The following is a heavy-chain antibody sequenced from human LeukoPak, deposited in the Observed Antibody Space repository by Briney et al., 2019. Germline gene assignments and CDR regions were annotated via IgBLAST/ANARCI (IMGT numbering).Heavy chain of an antibody. CDR2: IIPIFGTA. D-gene: IGHD5-24*01. CDR3: ARDSDGYNQFDY. V-gene: IGHV1-69*13. J-gene: IGHJ4*02. Sequence: SVKVSCKASGGTFSSYAISWVRQAPGQGLEWMGGIIPIFGTANYAQKFQGRVTITADESTSTAYMELSSLRSEDTAVYYCARDSDGYNQFDYWGQGTLVTVSS. CDR1: GGTFSSYA.